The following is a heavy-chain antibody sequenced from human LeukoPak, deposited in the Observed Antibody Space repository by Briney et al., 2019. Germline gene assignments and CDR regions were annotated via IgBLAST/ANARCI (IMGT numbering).Heavy chain of an antibody. V-gene: IGHV1-69*05. CDR3: ARGGVATIRAFDI. D-gene: IGHD5-12*01. J-gene: IGHJ3*02. CDR1: GGTFSSYA. Sequence: GASVKVSCKASGGTFSSYAISWVRQAPGQGLEWMGGIIPIFGTANYAQKFQGRVTITTDESTSTAYMELSSLRSEDTAVYYCARGGVATIRAFDIWGQGTMVTVSS. CDR2: IIPIFGTA.